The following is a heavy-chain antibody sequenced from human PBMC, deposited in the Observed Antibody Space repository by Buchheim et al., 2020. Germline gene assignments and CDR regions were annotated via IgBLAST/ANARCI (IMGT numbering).Heavy chain of an antibody. CDR1: GYSFTNYW. V-gene: IGHV5-51*01. J-gene: IGHJ4*02. CDR3: ARHGDYYGSGSFENIDY. D-gene: IGHD3-10*01. CDR2: IYPDNSDT. Sequence: EVQLVQSGVEVKKPGESLEISCQGSGYSFTNYWIGWVRQMPGKGLEWMGIIYPDNSDTSYSPSFEGQVTISADKSISTAYLQWSSLKASDTAVFYCARHGDYYGSGSFENIDYWGQGTL.